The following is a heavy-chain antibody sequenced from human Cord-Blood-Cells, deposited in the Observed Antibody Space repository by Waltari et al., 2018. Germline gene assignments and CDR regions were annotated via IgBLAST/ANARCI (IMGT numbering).Heavy chain of an antibody. CDR3: ARKNWGSSQCFDY. CDR2: ISSSSSYI. Sequence: EVQLVESGGGLVKPGGSLRLSCAASGFTFSSYSMNWVRQAPGKGLEWVSSISSSSSYIYYADSVKGRFTISRDNAKNSLYLQMNSLRAEDTAVYYCARKNWGSSQCFDYWGQGTLVTVSS. V-gene: IGHV3-21*01. CDR1: GFTFSSYS. D-gene: IGHD7-27*01. J-gene: IGHJ4*02.